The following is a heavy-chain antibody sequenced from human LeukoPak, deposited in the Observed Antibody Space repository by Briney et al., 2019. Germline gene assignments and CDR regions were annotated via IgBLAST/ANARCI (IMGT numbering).Heavy chain of an antibody. Sequence: SETLSLTCSVSIGSISSSKWWSWVRQSPVKGLEWIGEIYLYGTTNYNPSFTSRVTMSVDRSRNQFSLKLSSVTAADTAVYYCARVPLVVITPDAFDIWGQGTMVTVSS. CDR2: IYLYGTT. V-gene: IGHV4-4*02. D-gene: IGHD3-22*01. CDR1: IGSISSSKW. J-gene: IGHJ3*02. CDR3: ARVPLVVITPDAFDI.